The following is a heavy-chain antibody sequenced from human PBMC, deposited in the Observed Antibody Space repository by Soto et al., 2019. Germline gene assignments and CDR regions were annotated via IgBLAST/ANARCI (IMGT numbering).Heavy chain of an antibody. CDR2: ISSSSSYI. V-gene: IGHV3-21*01. CDR1: GFTFSSYS. J-gene: IGHJ4*02. Sequence: GGSLRLSCAASGFTFSSYSMNWVRQAPGKGLGWVSSISSSSSYIYYADSVKGRFTISRDNAKNSLYLQMNSLRAEDTAVYYCARVRIPAIVLMEYYFDYWGQGTLVTVSS. CDR3: ARVRIPAIVLMEYYFDY. D-gene: IGHD2-8*01.